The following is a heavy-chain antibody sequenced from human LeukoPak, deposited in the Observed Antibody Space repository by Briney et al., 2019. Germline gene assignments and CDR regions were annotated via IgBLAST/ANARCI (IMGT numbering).Heavy chain of an antibody. CDR3: ARGAELPDY. Sequence: PSETLSLTCTVSGGSISSGSYYWGWIRQPPGKGLEWIGNIYYSGSTYYNPSLKSRITISLDTSKNQFSLKLSSVTAADTAVYYCARGAELPDYWGQGTLVTVSS. J-gene: IGHJ4*02. D-gene: IGHD2-15*01. V-gene: IGHV4-39*07. CDR2: IYYSGST. CDR1: GGSISSGSYY.